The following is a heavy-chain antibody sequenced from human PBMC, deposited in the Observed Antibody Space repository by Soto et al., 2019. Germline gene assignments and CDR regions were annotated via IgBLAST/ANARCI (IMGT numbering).Heavy chain of an antibody. J-gene: IGHJ4*02. CDR2: ISYDGNNK. V-gene: IGHV3-30*09. CDR1: GFTFSSYA. Sequence: HPGGSLRLSCAASGFTFSSYAMHWVRQAPGKGLEWVAVISYDGNNKDYADSVKGRFDISRDNSKKTLYLHMNSLRLEDTAVYYCASPLYCNGGNCYAGFDYWGRGALVTVSS. D-gene: IGHD2-15*01. CDR3: ASPLYCNGGNCYAGFDY.